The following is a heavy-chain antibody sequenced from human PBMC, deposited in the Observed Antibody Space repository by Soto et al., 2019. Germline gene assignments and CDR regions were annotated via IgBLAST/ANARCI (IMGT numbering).Heavy chain of an antibody. CDR2: IVVGSGNT. J-gene: IGHJ4*02. V-gene: IGHV1-58*01. CDR3: AAAGVGATDDSFDY. Sequence: SVQVSCQASLFTLHLSAAHYVRQAGGQRLELIGWIVVGSGNTNYAQKFQERVTITRDMSTSTAYMELSSLRSEDTAVYYCAAAGVGATDDSFDYWGQGTLVNVS. D-gene: IGHD1-26*01. CDR1: LFTLHLSA.